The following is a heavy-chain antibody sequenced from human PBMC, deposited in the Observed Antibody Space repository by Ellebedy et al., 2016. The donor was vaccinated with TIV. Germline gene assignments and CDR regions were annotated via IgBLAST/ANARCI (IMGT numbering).Heavy chain of an antibody. CDR3: AITYYYDSSGYTIDY. D-gene: IGHD3-22*01. Sequence: GESLKISCAASGSTFSGSAMHWVRQASGNGLEWVGRIRSKANSYATEYTASVHGRSTISRDDSKNTAYLQMNSLETEDTAVYYCAITYYYDSSGYTIDYWGQGTLVTVTS. J-gene: IGHJ4*02. V-gene: IGHV3-73*01. CDR2: IRSKANSYAT. CDR1: GSTFSGSA.